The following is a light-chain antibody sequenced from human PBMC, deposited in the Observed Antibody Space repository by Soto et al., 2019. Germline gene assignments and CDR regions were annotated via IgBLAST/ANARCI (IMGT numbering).Light chain of an antibody. V-gene: IGKV1-5*03. J-gene: IGKJ1*01. CDR2: KAS. CDR3: QHYNSYSEA. CDR1: QTIGSW. Sequence: DIQMTQSPSTLSGSVGDRVTITCRASQTIGSWLAWYQQKPGKAPKLLIYKASTLKSGVPSRFSVSGSGTEFTLTISSLQPDDFATYYCQHYNSYSEAFGQGTKVDI.